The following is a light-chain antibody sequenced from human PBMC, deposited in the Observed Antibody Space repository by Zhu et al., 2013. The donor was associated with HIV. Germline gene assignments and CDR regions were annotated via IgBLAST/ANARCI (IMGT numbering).Light chain of an antibody. CDR2: VAS. V-gene: IGKV1-5*01. J-gene: IGKJ1*01. Sequence: DIQMTQSPSTVSASVGDRVTISCRASQSISSWLAWYQQKPGKAPKRLIYVASTLQSGVPSRFSGSGSGTEFTLTISSLQPEDFATYYCLQHNYYPWTFGQGTKVEIK. CDR1: QSISSW. CDR3: LQHNYYPWT.